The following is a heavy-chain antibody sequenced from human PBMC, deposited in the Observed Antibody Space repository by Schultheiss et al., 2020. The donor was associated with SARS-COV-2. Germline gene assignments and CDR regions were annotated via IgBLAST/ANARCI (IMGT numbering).Heavy chain of an antibody. Sequence: SQTLSLTCTVSGGSISSGDYYWSWIRQPPGKGLEWIGYIYYSGSTYYNPSLKSRVTISTDTSKDQFSLRLNSVAAADTAVYYCARGRQLVGFDYWGQGTLVTVSS. D-gene: IGHD6-6*01. CDR1: GGSISSGDYY. CDR3: ARGRQLVGFDY. J-gene: IGHJ4*02. V-gene: IGHV4-30-4*01. CDR2: IYYSGST.